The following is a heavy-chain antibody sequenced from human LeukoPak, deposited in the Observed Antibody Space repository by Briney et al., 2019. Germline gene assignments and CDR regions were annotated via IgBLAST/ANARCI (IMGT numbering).Heavy chain of an antibody. CDR2: IWYDGSDI. CDR3: ARGSAALYYFDF. CDR1: GFTFSSYA. J-gene: IGHJ4*02. V-gene: IGHV3-33*08. Sequence: PGRSLRLSCAASGFTFSSYAMHWVRQAPGKGLEWVALIWYDGSDIYYADSVKGRFIISRDNSKNTLYLQMNTLRAEDTAVYYCARGSAALYYFDFWGQGTLVTVSS. D-gene: IGHD2-2*01.